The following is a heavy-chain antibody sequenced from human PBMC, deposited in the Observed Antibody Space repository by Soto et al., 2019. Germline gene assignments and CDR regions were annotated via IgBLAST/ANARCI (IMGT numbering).Heavy chain of an antibody. D-gene: IGHD4-17*01. CDR3: ARALGATVTTTRYYYYGMDV. V-gene: IGHV1-18*01. Sequence: QVQLVQSGAEVKKPGASVKVSCKASGYTFTSYGISWVRQAPGQGLEWMGWISAYNGNTNYAQKLQGRVTMTIDTSTSTAYMELRSLRSDDTAVYYCARALGATVTTTRYYYYGMDVWGQGTTVTVSS. J-gene: IGHJ6*02. CDR1: GYTFTSYG. CDR2: ISAYNGNT.